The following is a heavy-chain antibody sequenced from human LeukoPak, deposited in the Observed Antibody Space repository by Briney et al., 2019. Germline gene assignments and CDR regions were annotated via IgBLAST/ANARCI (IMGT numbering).Heavy chain of an antibody. CDR2: IKPDSGAT. J-gene: IGHJ6*02. V-gene: IGHV1-2*02. D-gene: IGHD3-10*01. CDR1: GYTFTVHY. Sequence: GASVKVSCKASGYTFTVHYMHWLRQAPGQGLEWMGWIKPDSGATNFAQNFQGRVTMTSDTSINTAYMELSSLTSDDTAVYYCARKTSGSWFGELVYYYYGMDVWGQGTTVTVSS. CDR3: ARKTSGSWFGELVYYYYGMDV.